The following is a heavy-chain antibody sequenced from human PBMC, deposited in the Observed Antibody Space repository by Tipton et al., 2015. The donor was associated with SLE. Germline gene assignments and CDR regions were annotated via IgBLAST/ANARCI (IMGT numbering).Heavy chain of an antibody. Sequence: GLVKPSETLSLTCAVYGGSFSGYYWSWIRQPPGKGLEWIGEINHSGSTNYNPSLKSRVTISVDTSKNQFSLKLSSVTAEDTAVYYCARIGQQLDGFDYWGQGTLVTVSS. CDR2: INHSGST. CDR1: GGSFSGYY. J-gene: IGHJ4*02. D-gene: IGHD6-13*01. CDR3: ARIGQQLDGFDY. V-gene: IGHV4-34*01.